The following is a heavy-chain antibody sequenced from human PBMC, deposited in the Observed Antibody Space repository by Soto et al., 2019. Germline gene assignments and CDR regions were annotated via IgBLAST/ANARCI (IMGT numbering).Heavy chain of an antibody. D-gene: IGHD6-13*01. CDR2: IYHSGNT. CDR1: TGSISSGGYS. Sequence: SETLSLTCSVSTGSISSGGYSWSWIRQPPGKGLEWIRYIYHSGNTSSNQALKSRASISVDRSKNHFSLTLSSVTAADTAVYYCARAPAPLNNTTWYYFDYWGHVTLVTISS. V-gene: IGHV4-30-2*01. CDR3: ARAPAPLNNTTWYYFDY. J-gene: IGHJ4*01.